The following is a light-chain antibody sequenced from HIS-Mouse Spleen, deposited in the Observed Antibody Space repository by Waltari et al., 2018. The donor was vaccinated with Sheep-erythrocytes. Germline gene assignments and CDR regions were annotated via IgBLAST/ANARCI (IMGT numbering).Light chain of an antibody. CDR1: SSNIGNNY. CDR3: GTWDSSLSAGRV. Sequence: QSVLTQPPSVSAAPGQKVTISCSGSSSNIGNNYVSWYQQLPGTAPKLLIDDNNKQPSGIPDRFSGSKAGTSATLGITGLQTGDEADYYCGTWDSSLSAGRVFGGGTKLTVL. J-gene: IGLJ3*02. V-gene: IGLV1-51*01. CDR2: DNN.